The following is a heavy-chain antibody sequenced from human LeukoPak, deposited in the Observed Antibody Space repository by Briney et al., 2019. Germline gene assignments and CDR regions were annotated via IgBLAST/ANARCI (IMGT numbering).Heavy chain of an antibody. CDR1: DYTFTSYG. D-gene: IGHD3-3*01. J-gene: IGHJ4*02. Sequence: ASVKVSCKASDYTFTSYGISWVRQAPGQGLEWMGWISAYNGNTNYAQKLQGRVTMTTDTSTSTAYMELRSLRSDDTAVYYCARTYAFWSGYYYDYWGQGTLVTVSS. V-gene: IGHV1-18*01. CDR2: ISAYNGNT. CDR3: ARTYAFWSGYYYDY.